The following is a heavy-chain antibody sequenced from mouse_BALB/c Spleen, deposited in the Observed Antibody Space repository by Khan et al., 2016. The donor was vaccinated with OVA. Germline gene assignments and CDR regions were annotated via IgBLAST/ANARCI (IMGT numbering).Heavy chain of an antibody. CDR1: GFTFSDYG. CDR3: ARSCAMDY. Sequence: EVTLVESGGGLVQPGGSRKLSCAASGFTFSDYGMAWVRQAPGKGPKWVAFISNLAYSIYYADTVTGRFTISRENAKNTLYLEMSSLRAEDTAMYYCARSCAMDYWGQGTSVTVSS. J-gene: IGHJ4*01. CDR2: ISNLAYSI. V-gene: IGHV5-15*02.